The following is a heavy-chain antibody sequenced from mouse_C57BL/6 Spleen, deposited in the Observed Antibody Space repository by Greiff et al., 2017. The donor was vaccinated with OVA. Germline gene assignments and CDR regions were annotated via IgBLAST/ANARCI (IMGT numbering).Heavy chain of an antibody. D-gene: IGHD1-1*01. J-gene: IGHJ2*01. CDR1: GYTFTSYW. CDR2: INPSNGGP. V-gene: IGHV1-53*01. CDR3: ARDYGSSQDY. Sequence: VQLQQPGTELVKPGASVKLSCKASGYTFTSYWMPWVKPRPGQGLAWIGNINPSNGGPNYNEKFKSKATLTVDKSSSTAYMQLSSLTSEDAAVYYCARDYGSSQDYWGQGTTLTVSS.